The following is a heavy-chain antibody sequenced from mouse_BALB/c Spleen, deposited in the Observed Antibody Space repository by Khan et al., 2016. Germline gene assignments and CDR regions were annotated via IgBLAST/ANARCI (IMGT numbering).Heavy chain of an antibody. D-gene: IGHD1-2*01. Sequence: EVELVESGGGLVQPGGSMKLSCVASGFTFSSYWMSWVRQSPEKGLEWVAEIRLKSENYATHYAESVRGKFTISRDDSKSRLYLQMNSVRAEDPGIYYCTVGYNLGAIDYWGQATSVTVSS. V-gene: IGHV6-3*02. CDR1: GFTFSSYW. CDR2: IRLKSENYAT. CDR3: TVGYNLGAIDY. J-gene: IGHJ4*01.